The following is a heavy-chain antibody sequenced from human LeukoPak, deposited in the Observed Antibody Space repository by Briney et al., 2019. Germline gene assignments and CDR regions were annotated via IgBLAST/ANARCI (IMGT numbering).Heavy chain of an antibody. CDR2: INPNSGGT. J-gene: IGHJ5*02. Sequence: ASVKVSCKASGYTFTGYYMHWVRQAPGQGLEWMGWINPNSGGTNYAQKFQGRVTMTRDTSISTAYMELSRLRSDDTAVYYCARAGPVPAAIRWFDPWGQGTLVTVSS. CDR1: GYTFTGYY. CDR3: ARAGPVPAAIRWFDP. D-gene: IGHD2-2*01. V-gene: IGHV1-2*02.